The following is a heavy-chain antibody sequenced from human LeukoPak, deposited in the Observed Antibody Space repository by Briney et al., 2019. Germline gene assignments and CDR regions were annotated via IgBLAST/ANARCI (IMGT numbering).Heavy chain of an antibody. J-gene: IGHJ6*02. D-gene: IGHD6-19*01. CDR3: VRVLSSGWYNYYYYGMDV. CDR2: ISYDGSNK. Sequence: GGSLRLSCAASGFTFSSYAMHWVRQAPGKGLEWVAVISYDGSNKYYTDSVKGRFTISRDNSKNTLYLQMNSLRAEDTAVYYCVRVLSSGWYNYYYYGMDVWGQGTTVTVSS. CDR1: GFTFSSYA. V-gene: IGHV3-30*04.